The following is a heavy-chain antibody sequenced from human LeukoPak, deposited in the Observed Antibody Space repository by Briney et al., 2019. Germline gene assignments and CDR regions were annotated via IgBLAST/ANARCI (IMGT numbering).Heavy chain of an antibody. J-gene: IGHJ4*02. D-gene: IGHD1-26*01. CDR3: AKPGSYPDY. Sequence: GGSLRLSCAASGFTFSSSAMNWVRQAPGKGLEWVSHTNSDGSTTDYADSVKGRFTISRDNSKNTLYLQMNSLRAEDTAVYYCAKPGSYPDYWGQGTLVTVSS. CDR1: GFTFSSSA. V-gene: IGHV3-23*01. CDR2: TNSDGSTT.